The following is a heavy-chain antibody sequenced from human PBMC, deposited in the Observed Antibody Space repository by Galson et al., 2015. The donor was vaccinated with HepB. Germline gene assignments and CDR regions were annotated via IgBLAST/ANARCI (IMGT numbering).Heavy chain of an antibody. J-gene: IGHJ4*02. CDR1: GYTFSSYG. CDR2: ISGKNGDT. V-gene: IGHV1-18*01. Sequence: SVKVSCKASGYTFSSYGVSWVRQAPGQGLEWMGWISGKNGDTKYAQKVQGRVTMTTDTSTSTAYMELRSLRSDDTAVYYCARDQTLIDSAAGYWGQGTLVTVSS. D-gene: IGHD2-21*01. CDR3: ARDQTLIDSAAGY.